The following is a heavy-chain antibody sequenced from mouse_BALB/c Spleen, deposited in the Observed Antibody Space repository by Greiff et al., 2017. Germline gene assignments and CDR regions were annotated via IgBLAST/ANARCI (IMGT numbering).Heavy chain of an antibody. CDR2: IYPSDSYT. CDR1: GYTFTSYW. D-gene: IGHD1-1*01. Sequence: VQLQQPGAELVRPGASVKLSCKASGYTFTSYWINWVKQRPGQGLEWIGNIYPSDSYTNYNQKFKDKATLTVDKSSSTAYMQLSSPTSEDSAVYYCTRRHYYGSSPFDYWGQGTTLTVSS. V-gene: IGHV1-69*02. J-gene: IGHJ2*01. CDR3: TRRHYYGSSPFDY.